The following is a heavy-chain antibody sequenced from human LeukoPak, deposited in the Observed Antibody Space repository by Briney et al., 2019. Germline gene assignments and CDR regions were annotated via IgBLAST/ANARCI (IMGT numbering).Heavy chain of an antibody. D-gene: IGHD3-22*01. CDR2: IYHSGST. CDR1: GGSISSGGYS. CDR3: ARITTTYYYDSSGPNYFDY. J-gene: IGHJ4*02. V-gene: IGHV4-30-2*01. Sequence: SQTLSLTCAVSGGSISSGGYSWSWIRQPPGKGLEWIGYIYHSGSTYYNPSLKSRVTISVDRSKNQFSLKLSSVTAADTAVYYCARITTTYYYDSSGPNYFDYWGQGILVTVSS.